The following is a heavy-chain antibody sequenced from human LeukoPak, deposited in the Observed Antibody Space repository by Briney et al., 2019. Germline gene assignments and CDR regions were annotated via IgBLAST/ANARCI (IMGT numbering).Heavy chain of an antibody. CDR2: ISAYNGNT. CDR1: GYTFTSYG. V-gene: IGHV1-18*01. Sequence: ASVKVSCKASGYTFTSYGISWVRQAPGQGLEWMGWISAYNGNTNYAQKLQGRVTMTTDTSTSTAYMELRSLRSDDTAVYYCASSYCSSTSCYVFDYWGQGTLVTVSS. D-gene: IGHD2-2*01. J-gene: IGHJ4*02. CDR3: ASSYCSSTSCYVFDY.